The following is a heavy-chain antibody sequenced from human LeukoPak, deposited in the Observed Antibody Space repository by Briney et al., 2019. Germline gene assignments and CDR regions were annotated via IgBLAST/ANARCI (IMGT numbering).Heavy chain of an antibody. V-gene: IGHV3-20*04. CDR1: GFTFSSYW. J-gene: IGHJ4*02. CDR3: ARATHYYESSGYDY. D-gene: IGHD3-22*01. Sequence: PGGSLRLSCAASGFTFSSYWMSWVRQAPGKGLEWVSGINWNGGSTGYADSVKGRFTISRDNAKNSLYLQMNGLRAEDTALYYCARATHYYESSGYDYWGQGTLVTVSS. CDR2: INWNGGST.